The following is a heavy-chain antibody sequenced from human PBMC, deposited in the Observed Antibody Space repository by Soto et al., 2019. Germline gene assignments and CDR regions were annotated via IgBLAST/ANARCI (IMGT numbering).Heavy chain of an antibody. J-gene: IGHJ6*02. V-gene: IGHV4-61*01. CDR2: IYYTDST. CDR1: GDSVSSGSYY. Sequence: SETLSLTCTVSGDSVSSGSYYWSWIRQPPGKGLEWIGYIYYTDSTNYNPSLKSRVTISIDTSENQFSLKLSSVTAADTAVYYCARGRGGYDFWSGSASYYYGLDVWGQETTVTVSS. D-gene: IGHD3-3*01. CDR3: ARGRGGYDFWSGSASYYYGLDV.